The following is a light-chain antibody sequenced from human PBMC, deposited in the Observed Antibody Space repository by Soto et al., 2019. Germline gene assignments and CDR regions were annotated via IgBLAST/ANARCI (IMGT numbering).Light chain of an antibody. CDR2: AAS. J-gene: IGKJ3*01. CDR1: QGISTS. Sequence: DIPMAQSPSSLSASVGDRVSITCRASQGISTSLAWYQHKPGKVPNLLISAASTLQSGVPSRFSGSGSGTDFTLTISSLQPEDVATYYCQKDNNVPFAFGRGTKVDIK. CDR3: QKDNNVPFA. V-gene: IGKV1-27*01.